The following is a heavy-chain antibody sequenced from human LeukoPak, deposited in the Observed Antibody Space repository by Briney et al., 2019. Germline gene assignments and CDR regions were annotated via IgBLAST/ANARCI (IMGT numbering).Heavy chain of an antibody. CDR1: GFTFSSYG. CDR2: IRYDGSNK. D-gene: IGHD6-13*01. Sequence: GGSLRLSCAASGFTFSSYGMHWVRQAPGKGLEWVAFIRYDGSNKYYADSVKGRSTISRDNSKNTLYLQMNSLRAEDTAVYYCAKDSWIGSSWTNYFDYWGQGTLVTVSS. V-gene: IGHV3-30*02. CDR3: AKDSWIGSSWTNYFDY. J-gene: IGHJ4*02.